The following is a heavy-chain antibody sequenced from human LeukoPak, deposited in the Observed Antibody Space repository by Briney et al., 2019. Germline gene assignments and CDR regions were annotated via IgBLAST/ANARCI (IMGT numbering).Heavy chain of an antibody. CDR1: GGSFSGYY. J-gene: IGHJ4*02. CDR2: INHSGST. Sequence: SETLSLTCAVYGGSFSGYYWSWIRQPPGKGLEWIGEINHSGSTNYNPSLKSRVTISVDTSKNQFSLKPSSVTAADTAVYYCARSTPNYCSSTSCARDYWGQGTLVTVSS. D-gene: IGHD2-2*01. CDR3: ARSTPNYCSSTSCARDY. V-gene: IGHV4-34*01.